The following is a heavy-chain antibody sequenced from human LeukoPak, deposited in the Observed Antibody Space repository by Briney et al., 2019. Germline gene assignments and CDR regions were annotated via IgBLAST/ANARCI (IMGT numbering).Heavy chain of an antibody. Sequence: ASVKVSCKSSGYTFTGNYMHWVRQAPGQGLEWMGWINPNSGGTNYAQKFQGRVTMTRDTSISTAYMELSRLRSDDTAVYYCARSGYSGYDLVRFWGQGTLVSVSS. J-gene: IGHJ4*02. CDR1: GYTFTGNY. CDR3: ARSGYSGYDLVRF. CDR2: INPNSGGT. V-gene: IGHV1-2*02. D-gene: IGHD5-12*01.